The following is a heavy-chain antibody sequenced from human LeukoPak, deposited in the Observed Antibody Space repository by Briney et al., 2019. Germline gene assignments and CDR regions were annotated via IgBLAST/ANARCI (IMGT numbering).Heavy chain of an antibody. CDR3: VRDHHWGFDS. Sequence: PGGSLRLSCVASGFTFSSYSMNWVRQAPGKGLKWTSYIRSRPSTIYYADSVKGRFTISRDDASNSQYLLMNSLRPEDTAVYYCVRDHHWGFDSWGQGTQVTVSS. D-gene: IGHD7-27*01. CDR1: GFTFSSYS. CDR2: IRSRPSTI. V-gene: IGHV3-48*01. J-gene: IGHJ4*02.